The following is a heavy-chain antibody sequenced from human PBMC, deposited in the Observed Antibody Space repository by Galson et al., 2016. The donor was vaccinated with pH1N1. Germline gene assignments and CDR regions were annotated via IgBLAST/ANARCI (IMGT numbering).Heavy chain of an antibody. CDR1: GFTFISYA. CDR3: TKGGSIAAPDGAFDI. Sequence: SLRLSCAASGFTFISYAMSWVRQAPGKGLEWVSVISGSGGNTSYGDSVKGRFTISRDNSKNTLYLQMNSLRAEDTAVYYCTKGGSIAAPDGAFDIWGQGTMVTVSS. J-gene: IGHJ3*02. CDR2: ISGSGGNT. V-gene: IGHV3-23*01. D-gene: IGHD6-6*01.